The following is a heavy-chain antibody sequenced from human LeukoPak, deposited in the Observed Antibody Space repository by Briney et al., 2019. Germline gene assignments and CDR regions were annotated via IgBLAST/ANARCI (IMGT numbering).Heavy chain of an antibody. CDR3: ARGDGFYDSSGYYWN. CDR2: IKQDGSEK. D-gene: IGHD3-22*01. CDR1: GFTFSSYW. V-gene: IGHV3-7*03. Sequence: PGGSLRLSCAASGFTFSSYWMSWVRQAPGKGLEWVANIKQDGSEKYYVDSVKGRFTISRDNAKNSLYLQMNSLRAEDTAVYYCARGDGFYDSSGYYWNWGQGTLVTVSS. J-gene: IGHJ4*02.